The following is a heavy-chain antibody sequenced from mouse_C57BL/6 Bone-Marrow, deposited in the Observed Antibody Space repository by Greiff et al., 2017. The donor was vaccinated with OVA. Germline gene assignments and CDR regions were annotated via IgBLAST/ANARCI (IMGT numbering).Heavy chain of an antibody. CDR3: ARDAYGYDGYFDV. V-gene: IGHV7-1*01. CDR1: GFTFSDFY. CDR2: SRNKANDYTT. Sequence: DVKLVESGGGLVQSGRSLRLSCATSGFTFSDFYMEWVRQAPGKGLEWIAASRNKANDYTTEYSASVKGRFIVSRDTSQSILYLQMNALRAEDTAIYYCARDAYGYDGYFDVWGTGTTVTVSS. J-gene: IGHJ1*03. D-gene: IGHD2-2*01.